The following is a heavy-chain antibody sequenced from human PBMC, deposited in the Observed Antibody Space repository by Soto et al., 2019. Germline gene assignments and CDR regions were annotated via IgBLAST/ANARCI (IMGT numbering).Heavy chain of an antibody. D-gene: IGHD3-22*01. CDR2: INPNSGGT. CDR1: GYSFSVYP. J-gene: IGHJ3*02. V-gene: IGHV1-2*04. CDR3: AVTYYFDGSASRNDPFDI. Sequence: ASVKVSCKASGYSFSVYPIHWVRQAPGQGLEWMGCINPNSGGTEYVKKFQGWVTMTRDTSISTAYMELSRLKSDDTAVYYCAVTYYFDGSASRNDPFDIWGLGTMVTVSS.